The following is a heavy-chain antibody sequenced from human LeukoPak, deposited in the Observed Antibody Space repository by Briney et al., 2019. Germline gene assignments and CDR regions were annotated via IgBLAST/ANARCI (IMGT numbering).Heavy chain of an antibody. CDR3: AKDPNGDYIGAFDI. CDR2: ITGSGDWA. J-gene: IGHJ3*02. CDR1: GLTFSKYA. Sequence: EGSLRLSCSVSGLTFSKYAMMWLRQAPGKGLEWVSAITGSGDWALYADSVKGRFAISRDNSKNTPYLQMSSLRAEDTAVYYCAKDPNGDYIGAFDIWGQGTMVTVSS. D-gene: IGHD4-17*01. V-gene: IGHV3-23*01.